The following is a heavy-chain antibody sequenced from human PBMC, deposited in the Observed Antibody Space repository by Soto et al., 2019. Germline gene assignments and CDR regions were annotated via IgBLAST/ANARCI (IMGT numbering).Heavy chain of an antibody. CDR2: IYYSGST. CDR1: GGSISSYY. J-gene: IGHJ4*02. D-gene: IGHD5-12*01. CDR3: AREIRYSRYDFFDY. V-gene: IGHV4-59*01. Sequence: SETLSLTCTVSGGSISSYYWSWIRQPPGKGLEWIGYIYYSGSTNYNPSLKSRVTISVDTSKNQFSLKLSSVTAADTAVYYCAREIRYSRYDFFDYWGQGTLVTVSS.